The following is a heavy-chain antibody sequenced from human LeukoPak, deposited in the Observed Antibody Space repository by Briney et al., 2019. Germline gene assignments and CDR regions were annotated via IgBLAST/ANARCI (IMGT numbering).Heavy chain of an antibody. D-gene: IGHD3-10*01. CDR3: ARERDVPIGTSRGVVRHYYIDV. V-gene: IGHV4-4*07. J-gene: IGHJ6*03. Sequence: SETLSLTCTVSGGSISSYYWSWIRQPAGKGLEWIGRINTSGSTNYNPSLKSRVTMSVDTSKNQFSLKLSSVTAADTAMYYCARERDVPIGTSRGVVRHYYIDVWGKGITVTVSS. CDR1: GGSISSYY. CDR2: INTSGST.